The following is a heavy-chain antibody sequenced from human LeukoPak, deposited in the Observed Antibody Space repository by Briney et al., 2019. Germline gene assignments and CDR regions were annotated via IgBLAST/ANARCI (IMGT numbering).Heavy chain of an antibody. D-gene: IGHD3/OR15-3a*01. V-gene: IGHV4-59*08. Sequence: SETLSLTCTVSGGSISSFYWSWIRQPPGKGLEWIGNIHYSGTTHYNPSLKSRVTISVDTSKNQFSLNLSSVTAADTAVYYCARQEIGLRSFDPWGQGTLVTVSS. J-gene: IGHJ5*02. CDR2: IHYSGTT. CDR1: GGSISSFY. CDR3: ARQEIGLRSFDP.